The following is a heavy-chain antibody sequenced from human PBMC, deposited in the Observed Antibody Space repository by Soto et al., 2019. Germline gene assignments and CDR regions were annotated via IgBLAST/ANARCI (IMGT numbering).Heavy chain of an antibody. Sequence: QVQLVQSGAEVKEPGDSVRVSCEASGYTFTAYYIHWVWQAPGQGLEWMGWINPKFGDTTYAQDFQGRVSMTRDMSISTVYMELSRLTSDDTAIYYCARNMDYYYGRGSGNGHGFWGQGTTVTVFS. J-gene: IGHJ6*02. V-gene: IGHV1-2*02. CDR3: ARNMDYYYGRGSGNGHGF. D-gene: IGHD3-10*02. CDR2: INPKFGDT. CDR1: GYTFTAYY.